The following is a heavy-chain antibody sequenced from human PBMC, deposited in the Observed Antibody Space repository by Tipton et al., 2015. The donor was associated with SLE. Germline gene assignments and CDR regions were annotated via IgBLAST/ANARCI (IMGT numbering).Heavy chain of an antibody. CDR1: GGSISSSNW. J-gene: IGHJ2*01. Sequence: TLSLTCAVSGGSISSSNWWSWVRQPPGKGLEWIGEIYHSGSTNYIPSLKSRVTISVDKSKNQFSLKLSSVTAADTAVYYCARVSDYDDWYFDLWGRGTLVTVSS. CDR2: IYHSGST. V-gene: IGHV4-4*02. CDR3: ARVSDYDDWYFDL. D-gene: IGHD3-22*01.